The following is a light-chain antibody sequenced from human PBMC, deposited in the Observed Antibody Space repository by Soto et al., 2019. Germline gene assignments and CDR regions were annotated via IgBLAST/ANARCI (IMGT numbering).Light chain of an antibody. Sequence: EVVMRQSPATLSVSPGEGATLSCRASQGIGDTLAWYQHKPGQTPRLLIYDASSRAPGIPARFSGGGSGTDFTLTISSLELEDFAVYYCQQRSNWPPWTFGQGTKVDIK. CDR1: QGIGDT. CDR2: DAS. V-gene: IGKV3-11*01. CDR3: QQRSNWPPWT. J-gene: IGKJ1*01.